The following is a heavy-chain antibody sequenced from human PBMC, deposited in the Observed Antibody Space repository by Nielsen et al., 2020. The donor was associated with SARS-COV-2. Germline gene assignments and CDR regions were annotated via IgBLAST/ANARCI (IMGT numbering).Heavy chain of an antibody. CDR3: AKDRAGATYARFDF. CDR2: ISGSGGTP. D-gene: IGHD4/OR15-4a*01. Sequence: GGSLRLSCAASGLTFSSYAMSWVHQVPGKGLELASSISGSGGTPDFADSVKGRFTISRDNSRNTLYLQMNSLRAEDTAVYYCAKDRAGATYARFDFWGQGTLVTVSS. J-gene: IGHJ4*02. CDR1: GLTFSSYA. V-gene: IGHV3-23*01.